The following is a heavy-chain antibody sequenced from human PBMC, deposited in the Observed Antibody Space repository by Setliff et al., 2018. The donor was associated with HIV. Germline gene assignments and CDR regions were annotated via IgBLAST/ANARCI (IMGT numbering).Heavy chain of an antibody. CDR2: IHFSGST. D-gene: IGHD1-20*01. CDR1: GASITTSSYY. Sequence: KTSETLSLTCTVSGASITTSSYYWGWIRQPPGKGLEWIGNIHFSGSTYYNPSLKSRVIISVDTSKNDVSLKMRSVTAADTAVYYCARDFGDNSGWDLWGQGMLVTVSS. J-gene: IGHJ5*02. CDR3: ARDFGDNSGWDL. V-gene: IGHV4-39*02.